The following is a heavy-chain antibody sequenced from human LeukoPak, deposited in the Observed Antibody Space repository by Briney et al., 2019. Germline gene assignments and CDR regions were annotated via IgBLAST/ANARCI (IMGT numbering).Heavy chain of an antibody. V-gene: IGHV3-53*01. D-gene: IGHD3-10*01. CDR2: IYSGGST. J-gene: IGHJ6*03. Sequence: GGSLRLSCVASGFTVSSNYMGWVRQAPGKGLEWVSVIYSGGSTYYADSVKGRFTISRDNSKNTLYLQMNSLRAEDTAVYYCESGSGSYRTPYYYMDVWGTGTTVTVSS. CDR1: GFTVSSNY. CDR3: ESGSGSYRTPYYYMDV.